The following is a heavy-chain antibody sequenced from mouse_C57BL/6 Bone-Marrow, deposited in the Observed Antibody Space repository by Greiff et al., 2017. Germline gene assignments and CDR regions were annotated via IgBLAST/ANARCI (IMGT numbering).Heavy chain of an antibody. V-gene: IGHV1-50*01. CDR2: IDPSDSYT. J-gene: IGHJ2*01. D-gene: IGHD1-2*01. CDR3: ARSSLLRKGY. CDR1: GYTFTSYW. Sequence: QVQLQQPGAELVKPGASVKLSCKASGYTFTSYWMQWVKQRPGQGLEWIGEIDPSDSYTNYNQKFKGKATLTVDTSSSTAYMQLSSLTSEDSAVYYSARSSLLRKGYWGQGTTLTVSS.